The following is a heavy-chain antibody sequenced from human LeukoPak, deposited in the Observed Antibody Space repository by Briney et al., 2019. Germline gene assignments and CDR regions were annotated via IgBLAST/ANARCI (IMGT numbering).Heavy chain of an antibody. CDR2: IYHSGST. CDR3: ARGTQEYDSSGYYYDY. J-gene: IGHJ4*02. Sequence: SETLSLTCAVSGGSISSSNWWSWVRQPPGKGLEWIGEIYHSGSTNYNPSLKSRVTISVDKSKNQFSLKLSSVTAADTAVYYCARGTQEYDSSGYYYDYWGQGTLVTVSS. V-gene: IGHV4-4*02. CDR1: GGSISSSNW. D-gene: IGHD3-22*01.